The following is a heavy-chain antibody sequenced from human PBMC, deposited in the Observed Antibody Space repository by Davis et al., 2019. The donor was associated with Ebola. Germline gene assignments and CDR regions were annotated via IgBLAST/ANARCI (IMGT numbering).Heavy chain of an antibody. CDR1: GYTFTSYY. Sequence: AASVKVSCKASGYTFTSYYMHWVRQAPGQGLEWMGIINPSGGSTSYTQKFQGRVTMTRDTSTNTVYMELSSLGSEDTAVYYCARDSGYYGSGSYYRDWYFDLWGRGTLVTVSS. V-gene: IGHV1-46*01. D-gene: IGHD3-10*01. CDR2: INPSGGST. CDR3: ARDSGYYGSGSYYRDWYFDL. J-gene: IGHJ2*01.